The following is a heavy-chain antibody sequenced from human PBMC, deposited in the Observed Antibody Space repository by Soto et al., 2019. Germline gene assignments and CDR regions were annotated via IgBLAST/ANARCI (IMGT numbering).Heavy chain of an antibody. CDR3: ARGLSSPSATGI. J-gene: IGHJ4*02. V-gene: IGHV4-39*01. Sequence: QPQLQESGPGLVKPSETLSLTCTVSGGSVSSCCNYWGWVRQPPGTGLEWIGSIHNSGSTSYTLSLRIRVTISVDTPKNQFSLTLTSVTAADPAVYYCARGLSSPSATGIWGQGILVTVSS. D-gene: IGHD6-6*01. CDR1: GGSVSSCCNY. CDR2: IHNSGST.